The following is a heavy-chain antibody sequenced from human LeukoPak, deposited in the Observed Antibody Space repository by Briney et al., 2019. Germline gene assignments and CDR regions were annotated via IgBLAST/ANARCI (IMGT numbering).Heavy chain of an antibody. CDR2: VSRNGDST. D-gene: IGHD6-19*01. CDR1: GFPFSSFA. Sequence: GSLSLSCAASGFPFSSFAMTWVRQAPGKGLEWVSAVSRNGDSTYYADSVKGRFTISRDNSKNTLYLQMNSLRAEDTALYYCAKDLIAVGDGYYFDYWGQGTLVTVSS. CDR3: AKDLIAVGDGYYFDY. J-gene: IGHJ4*02. V-gene: IGHV3-23*01.